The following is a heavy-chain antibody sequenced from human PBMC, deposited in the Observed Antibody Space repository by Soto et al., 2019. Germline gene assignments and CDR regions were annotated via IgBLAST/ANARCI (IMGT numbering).Heavy chain of an antibody. CDR3: ARVPISSDVYNYVDDY. CDR1: GGTLSRYA. J-gene: IGHJ4*01. V-gene: IGHV1-69*01. CDR2: IISIFGTA. Sequence: QVQLVQSVAEVNKPGSSVKVSCKASGGTLSRYAISWVRQDPGQGLEWMRGIISIFGTANYAQKFQRRVTMTAGESTSTACMELSSLRSEDTAMDYCARVPISSDVYNYVDDYWGHGTLVTVSS. D-gene: IGHD3-16*01.